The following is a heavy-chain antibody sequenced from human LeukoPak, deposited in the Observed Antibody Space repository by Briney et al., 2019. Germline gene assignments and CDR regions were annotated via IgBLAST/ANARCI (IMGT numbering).Heavy chain of an antibody. V-gene: IGHV3-23*01. D-gene: IGHD3-22*01. CDR3: ARDLRYYDSNEGAYFDY. J-gene: IGHJ4*02. CDR2: IGAGGTFT. CDR1: GFTFSSYA. Sequence: GGSLRLSCTASGFTFSSYAMNWVRQAPGKGLEWVSGIGAGGTFTYYADSVKGRFTIFRDNSRNTLYLQMNSLRADDTAVYYCARDLRYYDSNEGAYFDYWGQGTLVTVSS.